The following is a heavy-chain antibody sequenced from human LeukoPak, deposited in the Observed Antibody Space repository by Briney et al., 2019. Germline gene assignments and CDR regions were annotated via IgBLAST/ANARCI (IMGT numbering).Heavy chain of an antibody. CDR3: ARDQVIIMESGPYFDY. D-gene: IGHD3-9*01. CDR1: GYTFTVYY. Sequence: ASVTVSFKASGYTFTVYYIHWVRQAPGQGLEWMGWINPNSGGTNYAQKFQGRVSMTRDTAISTAYMELSRLRSDDTAVYYCARDQVIIMESGPYFDYWGQGTLVTVSS. J-gene: IGHJ4*02. V-gene: IGHV1-2*02. CDR2: INPNSGGT.